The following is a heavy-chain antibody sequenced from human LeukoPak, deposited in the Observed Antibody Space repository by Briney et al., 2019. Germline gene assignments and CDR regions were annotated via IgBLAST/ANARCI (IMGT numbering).Heavy chain of an antibody. CDR1: GGTFSSYA. V-gene: IGHV1-69*05. CDR3: ASEMATRRYNWFDP. Sequence: SVKVSCKASGGTFSSYAISWVRQAPGQGLEWMGGIIPIFGTANYAQKFQGRVTITTDESTSTAYMELSSLRSEDTAVYYCASEMATRRYNWFDPWGRGTLVTVSS. CDR2: IIPIFGTA. J-gene: IGHJ5*02. D-gene: IGHD5-24*01.